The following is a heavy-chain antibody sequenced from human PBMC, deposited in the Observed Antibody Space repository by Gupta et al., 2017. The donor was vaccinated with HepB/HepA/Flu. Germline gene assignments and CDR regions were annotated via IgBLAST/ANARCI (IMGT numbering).Heavy chain of an antibody. CDR1: GDSVSSNSAA. V-gene: IGHV6-1*01. CDR3: ARGEYSSSSGPPGGRGWFDP. CDR2: TYYRSKWYN. J-gene: IGHJ5*02. D-gene: IGHD6-6*01. Sequence: QVQLQQSGPGLVKPSQTLSLTCAISGDSVSSNSAAWNWIRQSPSRGLEWLGRTYYRSKWYNDYAVSVKSRITINPDTSKNQFSLQLNSVTPEDTAVYYCARGEYSSSSGPPGGRGWFDPWGQGTLVTVSS.